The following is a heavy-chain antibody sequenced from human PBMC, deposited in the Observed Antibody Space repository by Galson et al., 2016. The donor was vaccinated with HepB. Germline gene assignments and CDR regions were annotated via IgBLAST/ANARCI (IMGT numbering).Heavy chain of an antibody. D-gene: IGHD2-21*02. CDR3: ARWGDNKVFDV. CDR2: IWYDGSNK. J-gene: IGHJ3*01. Sequence: SLRLSCAASGFSFRSHGMHWVRQAPGKGLEWVAVIWYDGSNKYYADSVKGRVTISRDNSRNTAYLQMNTLSAEDTAIYYCARWGDNKVFDVWGQGTLVTVSS. V-gene: IGHV3-33*01. CDR1: GFSFRSHG.